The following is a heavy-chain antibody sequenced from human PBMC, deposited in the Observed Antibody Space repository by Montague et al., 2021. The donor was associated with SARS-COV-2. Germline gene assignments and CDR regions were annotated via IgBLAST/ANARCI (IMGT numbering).Heavy chain of an antibody. Sequence: SETLSLTCTVSGGSISSYYWSWIRQPPGRGLLWIGYISYSGSTNYNPSLKSRVTISVDTSKNHFTLRLSSVTAADTAIYYCARKGSGRSDLDYWGQGTLVTVSS. CDR3: ARKGSGRSDLDY. D-gene: IGHD1-26*01. V-gene: IGHV4-59*01. J-gene: IGHJ4*02. CDR2: ISYSGST. CDR1: GGSISSYY.